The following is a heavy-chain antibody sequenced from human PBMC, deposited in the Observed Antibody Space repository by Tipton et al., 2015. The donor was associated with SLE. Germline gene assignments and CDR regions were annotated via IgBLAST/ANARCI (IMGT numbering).Heavy chain of an antibody. J-gene: IGHJ4*02. CDR3: AKEGAPRGTFDY. V-gene: IGHV3-9*01. CDR2: ISWNSGSI. Sequence: GLVKPSETLSLTCTVSGGSISSYYWSWVRQAPGKGLEWVSGISWNSGSIGYADSVKGRFTISRDNAKNSLYLQMNSLRAEDTALYYCAKEGAPRGTFDYWGQGTLVTVSS. D-gene: IGHD1-1*01. CDR1: GGSISSYY.